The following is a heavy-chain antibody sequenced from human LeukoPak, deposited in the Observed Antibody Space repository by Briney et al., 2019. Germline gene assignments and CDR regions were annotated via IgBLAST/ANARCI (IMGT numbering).Heavy chain of an antibody. Sequence: PVKVSCKASGGTFSSYTISWVRQAPGQGLEWMGRIIPILGIANYAQKFQGRVTITADKSTSTAYMELSSLRSEDTAVYYCARADLGYCSSTSCYIGDAFDIWGQGTMVTVSS. CDR2: IIPILGIA. V-gene: IGHV1-69*02. CDR1: GGTFSSYT. J-gene: IGHJ3*02. D-gene: IGHD2-2*02. CDR3: ARADLGYCSSTSCYIGDAFDI.